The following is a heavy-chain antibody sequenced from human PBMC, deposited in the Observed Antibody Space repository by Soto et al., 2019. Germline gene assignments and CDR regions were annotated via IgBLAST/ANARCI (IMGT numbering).Heavy chain of an antibody. CDR1: GASISGSYYY. D-gene: IGHD1-20*01. V-gene: IGHV4-39*01. CDR2: VFYTGFT. J-gene: IGHJ4*02. CDR3: ATSQKGYNWNYFDH. Sequence: SETLSLTCAVSGASISGSYYYWAWLRQSPGKGPEWIGSVFYTGFTSYNPSLESRVSVSVDTSKSQFSLKLSAVTAADTAVYYCATSQKGYNWNYFDHWGQGALVTVAS.